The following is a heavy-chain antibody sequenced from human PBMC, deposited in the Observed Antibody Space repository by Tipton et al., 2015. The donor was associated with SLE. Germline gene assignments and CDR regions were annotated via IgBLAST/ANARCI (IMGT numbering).Heavy chain of an antibody. D-gene: IGHD3-3*01. CDR3: ARGILEWSDY. J-gene: IGHJ4*02. CDR1: GYSTSSGYY. CDR2: IYHSGST. Sequence: TLSLTCTVSGYSTSSGYYWGWIRQPPGKGLEWIGSIYHSGSTYYNPSLKSRVTISVDTSKNQFSLKLSSVTAADTAVYYCARGILEWSDYWGQGTLVTVSS. V-gene: IGHV4-38-2*02.